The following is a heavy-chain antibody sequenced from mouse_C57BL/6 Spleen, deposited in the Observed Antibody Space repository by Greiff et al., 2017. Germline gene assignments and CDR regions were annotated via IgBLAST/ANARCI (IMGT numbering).Heavy chain of an antibody. CDR1: GYTFTSYW. J-gene: IGHJ2*01. CDR3: ARGGYGSSFDY. Sequence: QVQLQQPGAELVRPGSSVKLSCKASGYTFTSYWMHWVKQRPIQGLEWIGNIDPSDSETHYNQKFKDKATLTVDKSSSTAYMHLSSLTSEDSAVYYCARGGYGSSFDYWGQGTTLTVSS. D-gene: IGHD1-1*01. CDR2: IDPSDSET. V-gene: IGHV1-52*01.